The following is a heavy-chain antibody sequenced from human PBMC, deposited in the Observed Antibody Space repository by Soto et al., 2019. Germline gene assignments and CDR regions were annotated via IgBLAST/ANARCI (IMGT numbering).Heavy chain of an antibody. J-gene: IGHJ4*02. Sequence: SETLSLTCAVYGESFSGFYWSWIRQPPGKGLEWIGDIDHSGTTHYNPSLKNQVTILIDTSKKHFSLSLISVTAADTATYFFTRGRPPRYWGQGTLVTVSS. V-gene: IGHV4-34*01. CDR3: TRGRPPRY. CDR2: IDHSGTT. CDR1: GESFSGFY.